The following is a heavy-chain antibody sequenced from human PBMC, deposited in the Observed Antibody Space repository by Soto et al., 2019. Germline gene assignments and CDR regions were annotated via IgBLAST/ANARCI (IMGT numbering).Heavy chain of an antibody. D-gene: IGHD1-1*01. CDR1: GFTFSSYG. CDR3: AREERLERPGGIDV. J-gene: IGHJ6*02. V-gene: IGHV3-33*01. CDR2: IWHDGSNK. Sequence: QVQLVESGGGVVQPGRSLRLSCAASGFTFSSYGMHWVRQAPGKGLEWVAVIWHDGSNKYYADSVKGRITISRDNSKNTLYLQMNSPRAEDKAVYYCAREERLERPGGIDVWGQGTTVTVAS.